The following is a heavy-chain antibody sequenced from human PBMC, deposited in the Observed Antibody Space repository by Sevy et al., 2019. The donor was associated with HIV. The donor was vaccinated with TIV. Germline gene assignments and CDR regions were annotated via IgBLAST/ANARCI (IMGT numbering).Heavy chain of an antibody. D-gene: IGHD2-15*01. V-gene: IGHV1-18*01. CDR3: ARDDCSGGSCYSPLDY. CDR1: GYTFTSYG. CDR2: ISAYNGNT. J-gene: IGHJ4*02. Sequence: ASVKVSCKASGYTFTSYGISWVRQAPGQWLEWMGWISAYNGNTNYAQKLQGRVTMTTDTSTSTVYMELRSLRSDDTAVYYCARDDCSGGSCYSPLDYWGQGTLVTVSS.